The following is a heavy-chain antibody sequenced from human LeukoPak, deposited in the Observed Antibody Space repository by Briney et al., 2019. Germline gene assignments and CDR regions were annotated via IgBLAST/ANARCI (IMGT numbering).Heavy chain of an antibody. Sequence: GGSLRLSCAASGNYWMHWVRQVPGKGLVWVSHINSDGSWTSYADSVKGRFTISKDNAKNTVYLQMNSLRAEDTAVYYCAREWASYDRSGYYPFDYWGQGTLVTVSP. D-gene: IGHD3-22*01. CDR1: GNYW. J-gene: IGHJ4*02. V-gene: IGHV3-74*01. CDR3: AREWASYDRSGYYPFDY. CDR2: INSDGSWT.